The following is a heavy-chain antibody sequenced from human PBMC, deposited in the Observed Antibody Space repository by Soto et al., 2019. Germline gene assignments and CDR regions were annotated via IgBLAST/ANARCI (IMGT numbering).Heavy chain of an antibody. CDR3: ARGPVYYCSGGSCPFDY. V-gene: IGHV3-21*01. D-gene: IGHD2-15*01. Sequence: GGSLRLSCAASGFTFSSYSMNWVRQAPGNGLEWVSSISSSSSYIYYADSVKGRFTISRDNAKNSLYLQMNSLRAEDTAVYYCARGPVYYCSGGSCPFDYWGQGTLVTVSS. J-gene: IGHJ4*02. CDR2: ISSSSSYI. CDR1: GFTFSSYS.